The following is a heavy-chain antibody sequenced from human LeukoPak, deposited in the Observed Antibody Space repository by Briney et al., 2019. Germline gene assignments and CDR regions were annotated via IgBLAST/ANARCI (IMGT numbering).Heavy chain of an antibody. CDR2: ISYDGSNK. CDR3: ARARYHLWAFDI. V-gene: IGHV3-30-3*01. J-gene: IGHJ3*02. D-gene: IGHD1-14*01. Sequence: GGSLRLSCAASGFTFSSYAMHWVRQAPGKGLEWVAVISYDGSNKYYADSVKGRFTISRDNSKNTLYLQMNSLRAEDTAVYYCARARYHLWAFDIWGQGTMVTVSS. CDR1: GFTFSSYA.